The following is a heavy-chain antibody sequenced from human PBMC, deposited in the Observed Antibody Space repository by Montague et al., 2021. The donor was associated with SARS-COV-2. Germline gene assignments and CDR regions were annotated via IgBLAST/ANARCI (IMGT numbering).Heavy chain of an antibody. Sequence: CAISGDSVSSNSVAWSWLRQSPSRGLEWLGRTYYRSKWYSDYAPSLRGRLTVNPDASKNEFSLELNYVTPEDTAVYYCVRYSGRFYFDFWGQGTLVTVSS. CDR3: VRYSGRFYFDF. D-gene: IGHD6-19*01. V-gene: IGHV6-1*01. CDR2: TYYRSKWYS. CDR1: GDSVSSNSVA. J-gene: IGHJ4*02.